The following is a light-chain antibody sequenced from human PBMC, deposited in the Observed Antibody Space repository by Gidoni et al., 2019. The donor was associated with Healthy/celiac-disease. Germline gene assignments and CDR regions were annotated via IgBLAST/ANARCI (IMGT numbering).Light chain of an antibody. CDR1: QSVSSN. Sequence: EIVMTQSPATLSVSPGERATLSCRASQSVSSNLAWYQQKPGQAPRLLIYGASTRATGIPARFSGSGPGTEFTLTISSLQSEDFAVYYCQQYNNWPDTFXXXTRLEIK. V-gene: IGKV3-15*01. CDR3: QQYNNWPDT. CDR2: GAS. J-gene: IGKJ5*01.